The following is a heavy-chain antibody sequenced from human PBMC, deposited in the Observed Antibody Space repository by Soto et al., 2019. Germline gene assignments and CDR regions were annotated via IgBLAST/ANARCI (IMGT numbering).Heavy chain of an antibody. CDR1: GGSISHYY. V-gene: IGHV4-59*01. J-gene: IGHJ4*02. CDR2: IYSSGST. D-gene: IGHD5-18*01. Sequence: SETLSLTCTVSGGSISHYYWSWIRQPPGKGLEWIGYIYSSGSTNYNPSLKSRVTISADTSKNQVSMKLTSVTAADTAVYYCARDHPHSYGIYYFDYWGQGTLVTVS. CDR3: ARDHPHSYGIYYFDY.